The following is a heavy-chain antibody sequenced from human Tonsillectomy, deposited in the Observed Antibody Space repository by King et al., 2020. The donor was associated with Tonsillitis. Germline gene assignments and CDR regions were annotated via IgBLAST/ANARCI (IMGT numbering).Heavy chain of an antibody. CDR3: AKGLGYYDSSAYGAGDY. J-gene: IGHJ4*02. CDR1: GFTFSSYG. Sequence: VQLAESGGGVVQPGGSLRLSCAASGFTFSSYGMHWVRQAPGKGLEWVTFIRYDGNNKYYADSVKGRFTISRDNSKNTLYVQMNSLRAEDTAVYYCAKGLGYYDSSAYGAGDYWGQGTLVTLSS. V-gene: IGHV3-30*02. CDR2: IRYDGNNK. D-gene: IGHD3-22*01.